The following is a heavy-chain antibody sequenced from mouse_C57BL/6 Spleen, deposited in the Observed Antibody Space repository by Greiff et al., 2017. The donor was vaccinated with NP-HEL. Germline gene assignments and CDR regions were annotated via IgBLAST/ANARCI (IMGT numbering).Heavy chain of an antibody. Sequence: EVKLVESGGGLVQPKGSLKLSCAASGFSFNTYAMNWVRQAPGKGLEWVARIRSKSNNYATYYADSVKDRFTISRDDSESMLYLQMNNLKTEDTAMYYCVSPYDYDVWFAYWGQGTLVTVSA. J-gene: IGHJ3*01. CDR2: IRSKSNNYAT. D-gene: IGHD2-4*01. V-gene: IGHV10-1*01. CDR1: GFSFNTYA. CDR3: VSPYDYDVWFAY.